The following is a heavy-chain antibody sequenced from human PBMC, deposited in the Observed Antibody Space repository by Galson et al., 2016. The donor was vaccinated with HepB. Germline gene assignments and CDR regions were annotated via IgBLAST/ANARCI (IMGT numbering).Heavy chain of an antibody. V-gene: IGHV3-48*04. CDR1: GFTFSSYS. CDR2: ISVYRTI. J-gene: IGHJ4*02. Sequence: SLRLSCAASGFTFSSYSMNWVRQAPGKGLEWVSYISVYRTIYYADSVKGRFTISRDNAENSVSLQMNALRADDTAVYYCARSVEGHLDYWGQGILVTVSS. D-gene: IGHD1-1*01. CDR3: ARSVEGHLDY.